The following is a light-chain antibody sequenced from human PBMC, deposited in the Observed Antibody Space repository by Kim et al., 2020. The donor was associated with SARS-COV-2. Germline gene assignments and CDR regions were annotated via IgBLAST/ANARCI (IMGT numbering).Light chain of an antibody. CDR3: QQYNNWPPNT. V-gene: IGKV3-15*01. CDR1: QSVSSN. Sequence: EIVMTQSPATLSVSPGERATLSCRASQSVSSNLAWYQQKPGQAPRLLIYGASTRATGISARFSGSGSGTEFTLTISSLQSEDFAVYYCQQYNNWPPNTFGQGTKLEI. J-gene: IGKJ2*01. CDR2: GAS.